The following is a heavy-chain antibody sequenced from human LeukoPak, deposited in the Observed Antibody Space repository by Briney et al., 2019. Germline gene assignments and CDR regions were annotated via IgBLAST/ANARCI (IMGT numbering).Heavy chain of an antibody. Sequence: PSETLSLTCTVSGGSISSGGYYWRWIRQHPGKGLEWIGYIYYSGFTYYNPSLKSRVTISLDTSKNQFSLKLSSVTAADTAVYYCARGTTVTTNFDYWGQGALVTVSS. V-gene: IGHV4-31*03. CDR1: GGSISSGGYY. CDR3: ARGTTVTTNFDY. D-gene: IGHD4-17*01. CDR2: IYYSGFT. J-gene: IGHJ4*02.